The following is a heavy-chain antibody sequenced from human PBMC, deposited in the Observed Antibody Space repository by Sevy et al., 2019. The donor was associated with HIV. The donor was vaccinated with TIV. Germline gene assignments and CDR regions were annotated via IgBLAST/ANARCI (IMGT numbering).Heavy chain of an antibody. D-gene: IGHD6-6*01. CDR2: ISSKSHNFAT. CDR1: GFTFSASA. Sequence: GGSLRLSCAASGFTFSASALHWVRQASGKGLEWLGRISSKSHNFATDYAASVKGRFTVSRDDSKNTAYLQMNRLKSEDTGVYYCSSSSPELWGQGTLVTVSS. CDR3: SSSSPEL. J-gene: IGHJ4*02. V-gene: IGHV3-73*01.